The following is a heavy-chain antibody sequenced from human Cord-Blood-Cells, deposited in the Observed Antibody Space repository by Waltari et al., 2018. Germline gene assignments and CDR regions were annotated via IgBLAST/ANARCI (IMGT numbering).Heavy chain of an antibody. CDR2: INPNSGGT. D-gene: IGHD2-21*02. Sequence: QVQLVPPGAEVKKAGASVKVSCRASGYTFTCYCMHLVRQVPGQGLEWMGWINPNSGGTNYAQKFQGRVTMTRDTSISTAYMELSRLRSDDTAVYYCAGVARLKTLDYWGQGTLVTVSS. V-gene: IGHV1-2*02. J-gene: IGHJ4*02. CDR1: GYTFTCYC. CDR3: AGVARLKTLDY.